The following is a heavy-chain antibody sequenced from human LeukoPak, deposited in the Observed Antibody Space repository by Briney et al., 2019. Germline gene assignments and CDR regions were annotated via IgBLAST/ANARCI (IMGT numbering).Heavy chain of an antibody. D-gene: IGHD6-13*01. CDR2: INPNSGGT. CDR3: ARSTGRTAAGTSGY. J-gene: IGHJ4*02. CDR1: GYTFTSYY. Sequence: GASVKVSCKASGYTFTSYYMHWVRQAPGQGLEWMGWINPNSGGTNYAQKFQGRVTMTRDTSISTAYMELSRLRSDDTAVYYCARSTGRTAAGTSGYWGQGTLVTVSS. V-gene: IGHV1-2*02.